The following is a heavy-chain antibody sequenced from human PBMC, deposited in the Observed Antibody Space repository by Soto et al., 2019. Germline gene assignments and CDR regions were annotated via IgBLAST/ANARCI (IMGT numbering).Heavy chain of an antibody. Sequence: SETLSLTCTVSGGSISSYYWSWIRQPAGKGLEWIGRIYTSGSTNYNPSLKSRVTMSVDTSQNQFSLKLSSVTAADTAVYYCARDVRSSSWYKNRFDPWGQGTLVTVSS. CDR1: GGSISSYY. V-gene: IGHV4-4*07. CDR3: ARDVRSSSWYKNRFDP. D-gene: IGHD6-13*01. J-gene: IGHJ5*01. CDR2: IYTSGST.